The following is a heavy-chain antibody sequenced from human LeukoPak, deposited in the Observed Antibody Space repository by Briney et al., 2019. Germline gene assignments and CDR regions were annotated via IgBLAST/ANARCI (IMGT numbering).Heavy chain of an antibody. CDR2: IIPIFGTA. CDR3: ARAGWGYSSGWYSSFDY. D-gene: IGHD6-19*01. V-gene: IGHV1-69*13. J-gene: IGHJ4*02. Sequence: SVKVSCKASGGTFSSYAISWVRQAPGQGLEWMGGIIPIFGTANYAQKFQGRVTITADESTSTAYMKLSSLRFEDTAVYCCARAGWGYSSGWYSSFDYWGQGTLVTVSS. CDR1: GGTFSSYA.